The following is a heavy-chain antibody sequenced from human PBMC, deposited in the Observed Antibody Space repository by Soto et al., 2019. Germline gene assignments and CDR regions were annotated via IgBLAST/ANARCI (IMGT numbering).Heavy chain of an antibody. CDR3: AGTYGDYGGVAFDI. D-gene: IGHD4-17*01. CDR2: IYHSGST. CDR1: GGPISSGGYS. J-gene: IGHJ3*02. Sequence: QLQLQESGSGLVKPSQTLSLTCAVSGGPISSGGYSWSWIRQPPGKGLEWIGYIYHSGSTYYNPSFKRRFTLSVGRSKSQCSLELSSVAAADTAQYYWAGTYGDYGGVAFDIWGPGTMVTVSS. V-gene: IGHV4-30-2*01.